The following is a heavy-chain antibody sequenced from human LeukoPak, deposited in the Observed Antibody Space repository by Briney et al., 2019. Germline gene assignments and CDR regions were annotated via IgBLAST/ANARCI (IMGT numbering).Heavy chain of an antibody. V-gene: IGHV3-48*03. CDR2: ISRSGSIV. D-gene: IGHD3-10*01. CDR1: GFTFSSYE. Sequence: GGSLRLSCAASGFTFSSYEMNWVRQAPGEGLEWVSYISRSGSIVYYADSVKGRFIISRDNAKNSLYIQMNSLRAEDTAVYYCARDLRDAYGEFDYWGQGTLVTVSS. CDR3: ARDLRDAYGEFDY. J-gene: IGHJ4*02.